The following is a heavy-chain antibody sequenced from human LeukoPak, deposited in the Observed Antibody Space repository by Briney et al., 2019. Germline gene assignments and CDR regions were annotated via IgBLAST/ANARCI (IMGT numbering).Heavy chain of an antibody. V-gene: IGHV4-4*07. J-gene: IGHJ4*02. D-gene: IGHD6-19*01. Sequence: PSETLSLTCTVSGGSISSYYWSWIRQPAGKALEWIGRIYTSGSTNYNPSLKSRVTISVDKSKNQFSLKLSSVTAADTAVYYCARDAESSGWYGVWGQGTLVTVSS. CDR1: GGSISSYY. CDR3: ARDAESSGWYGV. CDR2: IYTSGST.